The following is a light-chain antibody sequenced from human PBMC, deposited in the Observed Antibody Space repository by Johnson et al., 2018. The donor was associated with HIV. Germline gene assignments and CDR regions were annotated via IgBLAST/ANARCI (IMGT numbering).Light chain of an antibody. J-gene: IGLJ1*01. V-gene: IGLV1-51*02. CDR3: ETWDNSLNVGHV. CDR2: EDT. Sequence: QSVLTQPPSVSAAPGQKVTISCSGSSSNIGNNYVSWYQQVPGTAPKLLIYEDTKRPSWIPDRFSGSKSGTSATLAITGLQTWDEADYYCETWDNSLNVGHVFGTGTEVAVL. CDR1: SSNIGNNY.